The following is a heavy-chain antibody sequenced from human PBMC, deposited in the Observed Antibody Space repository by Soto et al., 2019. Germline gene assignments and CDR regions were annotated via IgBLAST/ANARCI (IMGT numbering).Heavy chain of an antibody. Sequence: GGSLRLSCAASGFTFSSYAMSWVRQAPGKGLEWVSAISGSGGSTYYADSVKGRFTISRDNSKNTLYLQMNSLRAEDTAVYYCAKDYSGVITPYYYYYGMDVWGQGTTVTVSS. D-gene: IGHD3-3*01. V-gene: IGHV3-23*01. CDR3: AKDYSGVITPYYYYYGMDV. CDR1: GFTFSSYA. CDR2: ISGSGGST. J-gene: IGHJ6*02.